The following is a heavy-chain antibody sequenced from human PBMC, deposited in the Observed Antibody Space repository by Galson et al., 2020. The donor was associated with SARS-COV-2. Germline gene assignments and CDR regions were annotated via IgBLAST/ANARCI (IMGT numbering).Heavy chain of an antibody. CDR2: NSSYNGNT. J-gene: IGHJ6*02. V-gene: IGHV1-18*01. D-gene: IGHD3-3*01. CDR1: RYTFTNYG. Sequence: ASVKVSCKASRYTFTNYGISWVRPAPGQGLAWKGRNSSYNGNTNYAQKFQGRVTMTSDTSTSTAYMELRSLRSDDTAVYYCARFGATPYYDSWSGYFDYYYYAMDVWGQGTSVTVSS. CDR3: ARFGATPYYDSWSGYFDYYYYAMDV.